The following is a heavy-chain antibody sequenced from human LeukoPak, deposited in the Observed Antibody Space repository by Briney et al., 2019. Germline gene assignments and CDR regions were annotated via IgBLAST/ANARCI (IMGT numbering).Heavy chain of an antibody. Sequence: PSETQSLTCAVYGGSFSGYYWSCIRQPPGKGLVWIGEINHSGSTNYNPSLKSRVTISVDTSKNQFSLKLSSVTAADTAVYYCARLAEGSGSELPDYWGQGTLVTVSS. CDR3: ARLAEGSGSELPDY. J-gene: IGHJ4*02. CDR2: INHSGST. V-gene: IGHV4-34*01. CDR1: GGSFSGYY. D-gene: IGHD3-10*01.